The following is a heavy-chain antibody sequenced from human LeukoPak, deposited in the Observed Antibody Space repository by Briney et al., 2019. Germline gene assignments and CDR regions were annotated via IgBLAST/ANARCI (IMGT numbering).Heavy chain of an antibody. J-gene: IGHJ4*02. CDR2: ISYDGSNK. CDR1: GYTFSSYA. V-gene: IGHV3-30-3*01. Sequence: GGSLRLFCAVSGYTFSSYAMQWVRQAPGKGLVWVAVISYDGSNKYYADSVKRRITISRDNTKNTLYLQMSRLRAEDTAVYYCARVMVYSSSLDNWGQGTLVTVSS. CDR3: ARVMVYSSSLDN. D-gene: IGHD6-13*01.